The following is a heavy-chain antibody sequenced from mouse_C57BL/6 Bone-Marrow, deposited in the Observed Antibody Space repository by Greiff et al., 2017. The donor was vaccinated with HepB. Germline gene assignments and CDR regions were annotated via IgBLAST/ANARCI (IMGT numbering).Heavy chain of an antibody. J-gene: IGHJ1*03. D-gene: IGHD1-1*01. Sequence: VQLQQSGPELVKPGASVKISCKASGYAFSSSWMNWVKQRPGKGLEWIGRIYPGDGDTNYNGKFKGKATLTADKSSSTAYMQLSSLTSEDSAVYFCARYDYYGRSHWYFDVWGTGTTVTVSS. V-gene: IGHV1-82*01. CDR1: GYAFSSSW. CDR3: ARYDYYGRSHWYFDV. CDR2: IYPGDGDT.